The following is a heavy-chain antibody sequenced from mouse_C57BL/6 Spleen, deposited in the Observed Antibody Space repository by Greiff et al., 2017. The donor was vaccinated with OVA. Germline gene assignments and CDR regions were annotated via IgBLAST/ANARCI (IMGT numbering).Heavy chain of an antibody. CDR1: GFTFSSYG. CDR3: ARGGYYYDGFYAMDY. Sequence: EVQGVESGGDLVKPGGSLKLSCAASGFTFSSYGMSWVRQTPDKRLEWVATISSGGSYTYYPDSVKGRFTISRDNAKNTLDLQMSSLKSEDTAMYYCARGGYYYDGFYAMDYWGQGTSVTVSS. V-gene: IGHV5-6*01. D-gene: IGHD1-1*01. CDR2: ISSGGSYT. J-gene: IGHJ4*01.